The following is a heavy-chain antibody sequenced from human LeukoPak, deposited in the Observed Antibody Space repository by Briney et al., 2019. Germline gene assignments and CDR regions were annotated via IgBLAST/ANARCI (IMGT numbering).Heavy chain of an antibody. CDR3: ASGHY. V-gene: IGHV3-13*01. J-gene: IGHJ4*02. Sequence: PGGSLRLSCAASGFTFSSFDMHWVRQGAGKGLEWVSGVGLAGDTYYPGSVKGRFTISRDNAKNSLYLQMNSLRAEDTAVYYCASGHYWGQGTLVTVSS. CDR1: GFTFSSFD. CDR2: VGLAGDT.